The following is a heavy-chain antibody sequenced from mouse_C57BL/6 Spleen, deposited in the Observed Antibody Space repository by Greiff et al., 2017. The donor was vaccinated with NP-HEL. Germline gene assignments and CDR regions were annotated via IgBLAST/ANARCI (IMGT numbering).Heavy chain of an antibody. Sequence: VQLQQPGAELVKPGASVKLSCKASGYTFTSYWMHWVKQRPGQGLEWIGMIHPNSGSTNYNEKFKSKATLTADKSSSTAYMQLSSLTSEDSAVYYCARYDAMIKYYAMDYWGQGTTVTVSS. J-gene: IGHJ4*01. CDR2: IHPNSGST. CDR1: GYTFTSYW. V-gene: IGHV1-64*01. D-gene: IGHD2-3*01. CDR3: ARYDAMIKYYAMDY.